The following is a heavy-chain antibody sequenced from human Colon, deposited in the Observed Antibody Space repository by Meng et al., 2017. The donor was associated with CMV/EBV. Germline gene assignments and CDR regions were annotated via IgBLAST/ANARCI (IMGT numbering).Heavy chain of an antibody. D-gene: IGHD6-19*01. Sequence: SCKASGFTLNTYSIHWVRQDPGQRLEWMGWVNTGNGNTKYSRNFQGRVTITRDSSATTTYMELNSLTSEDTAVYYCARGYTSGCRDYWGQGTLVTVSS. CDR2: VNTGNGNT. CDR1: GFTLNTYS. J-gene: IGHJ4*02. V-gene: IGHV1-3*04. CDR3: ARGYTSGCRDY.